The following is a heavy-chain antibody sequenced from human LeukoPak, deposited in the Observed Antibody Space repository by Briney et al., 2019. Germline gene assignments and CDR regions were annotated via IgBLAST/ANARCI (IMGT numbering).Heavy chain of an antibody. CDR1: GGSISSGGYY. CDR2: IYYSGST. J-gene: IGHJ4*02. Sequence: SQTLSLTCTVSGGSISSGGYYWSWIRQHPGKGLEWIGYIYYSGSTYYNPSLKSRVTISVDTSKNQFSLKLSSVTAADTAVYYCARDRVGGGVDYWGQGTLVTVS. V-gene: IGHV4-31*03. D-gene: IGHD1-26*01. CDR3: ARDRVGGGVDY.